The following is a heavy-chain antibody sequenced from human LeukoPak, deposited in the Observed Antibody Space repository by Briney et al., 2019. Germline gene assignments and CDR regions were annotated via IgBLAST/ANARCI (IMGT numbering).Heavy chain of an antibody. CDR2: ISGSGGST. Sequence: GGSLRLSCAASGFTFSSYAMSWVRQAPGKGLEWVSAISGSGGSTYYADSVKGRFTISRDNSKNTLYLQMNSLRAEDTAVYYCARDSGYYTGYYFDYWGQGTLVTVSS. D-gene: IGHD3-22*01. CDR1: GFTFSSYA. CDR3: ARDSGYYTGYYFDY. J-gene: IGHJ4*02. V-gene: IGHV3-23*01.